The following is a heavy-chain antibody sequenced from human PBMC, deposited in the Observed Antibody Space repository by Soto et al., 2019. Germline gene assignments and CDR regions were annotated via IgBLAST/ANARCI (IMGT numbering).Heavy chain of an antibody. Sequence: SETLSLTCAVYGGSFSGYYWSWIRQPPGKGLEWIGEINHSGSTNYNPSLKSRVTISVDTSKNQFSLKLSSVTAADTAVYYCARGHIVVVPAARGKFDYWGQGTLVTVS. CDR2: INHSGST. D-gene: IGHD2-2*01. CDR3: ARGHIVVVPAARGKFDY. V-gene: IGHV4-34*01. CDR1: GGSFSGYY. J-gene: IGHJ4*02.